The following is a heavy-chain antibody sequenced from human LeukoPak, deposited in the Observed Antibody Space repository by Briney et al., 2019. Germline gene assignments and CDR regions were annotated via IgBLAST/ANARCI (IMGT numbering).Heavy chain of an antibody. V-gene: IGHV3-9*01. D-gene: IGHD2/OR15-2a*01. CDR3: AKDAYGGATFFYYMDV. Sequence: SLRLSCAGSGITFDDYAMHWVRQTPGKGLEWVSGISWRRGNIAYADFVGGRFTISRDNAKNSLSLQMNSLSDEDTAVYYCAKDAYGGATFFYYMDVWGKGTTVTLSS. CDR2: ISWRRGNI. CDR1: GITFDDYA. J-gene: IGHJ6*03.